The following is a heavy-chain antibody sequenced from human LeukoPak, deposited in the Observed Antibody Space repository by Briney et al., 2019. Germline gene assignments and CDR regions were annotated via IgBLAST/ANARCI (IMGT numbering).Heavy chain of an antibody. CDR2: INSDGSTT. J-gene: IGHJ3*02. V-gene: IGHV3-74*01. CDR1: GFTFSSYW. D-gene: IGHD3-22*01. CDR3: ARDGDSSGYPDAFDI. Sequence: PGGSLRLSCAASGFTFSSYWMHWVRQAPGKGLVWVSRINSDGSTTSYADSVKGRFTISRDNDKNTLYLQMNSLRAEHTAVYYCARDGDSSGYPDAFDIWGQGTMGTGSS.